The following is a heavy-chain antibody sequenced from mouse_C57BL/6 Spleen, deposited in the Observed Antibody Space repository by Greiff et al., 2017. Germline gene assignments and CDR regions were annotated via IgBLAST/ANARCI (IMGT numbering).Heavy chain of an antibody. CDR2: IDPNSGGT. J-gene: IGHJ4*01. Sequence: QVQLQQPGAELVKPGASVKLSCKASGYTFTSYWMHWVKQRPGRGLEWIGRIDPNSGGTKYNEKFKSKATLTVDKPSSTAYMQLSSVTSEGSAFYYCNLWGGVTKGYAMDYWGQGTTVTVSS. CDR1: GYTFTSYW. D-gene: IGHD2-2*01. CDR3: NLWGGVTKGYAMDY. V-gene: IGHV1-72*01.